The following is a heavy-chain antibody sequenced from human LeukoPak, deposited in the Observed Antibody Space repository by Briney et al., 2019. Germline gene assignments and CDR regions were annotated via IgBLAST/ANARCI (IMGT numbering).Heavy chain of an antibody. CDR3: ARDRGDILSGLYMDV. CDR1: GYTFTRYG. CDR2: ISAYNGHT. V-gene: IGHV1-18*01. J-gene: IGHJ6*03. Sequence: ASVKVSCKASGYTFTRYGVSWVRQAPGQGLECMGWISAYNGHTNYAQKLQGRVTMTTDTSTSTASMELRSLRSDDTAVYYCARDRGDILSGLYMDVWGKGTTVTVSS. D-gene: IGHD3-9*01.